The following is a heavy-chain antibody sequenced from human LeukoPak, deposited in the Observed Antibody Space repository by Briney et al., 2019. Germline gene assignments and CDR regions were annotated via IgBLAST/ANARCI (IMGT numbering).Heavy chain of an antibody. D-gene: IGHD3-3*01. CDR3: ARGVNDFWSGYYPVGDYYYYYMDV. J-gene: IGHJ6*03. CDR2: IYTSGST. Sequence: PSETLSLTCTVSGGSISSYYWSWIRQPAGKGLEWIGRIYTSGSTNYNPSLKSRVTMSVDTSKNQFSLKLSSVTAADTAVYYCARGVNDFWSGYYPVGDYYYYYMDVWGKGTTVTVSS. V-gene: IGHV4-4*07. CDR1: GGSISSYY.